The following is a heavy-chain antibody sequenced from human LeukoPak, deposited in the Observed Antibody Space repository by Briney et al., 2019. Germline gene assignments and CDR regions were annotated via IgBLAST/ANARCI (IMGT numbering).Heavy chain of an antibody. V-gene: IGHV3-7*01. CDR1: GFTFSSYW. Sequence: GGSLRLSCAASGFTFSSYWMSWVRQAPGKGLEWVANIKQDGSEKYYVDSVKGRFTISRDNAKNSLYLQMNSLRAEDTAVYYCARDSSPQQQLVTASSLDYWDQGTLVTVSS. CDR3: ARDSSPQQQLVTASSLDY. CDR2: IKQDGSEK. J-gene: IGHJ4*02. D-gene: IGHD6-13*01.